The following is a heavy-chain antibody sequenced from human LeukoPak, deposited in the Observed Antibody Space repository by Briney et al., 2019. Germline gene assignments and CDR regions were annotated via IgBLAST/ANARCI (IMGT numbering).Heavy chain of an antibody. CDR2: INPNSGAA. CDR3: ARALPHSGTSLGVDFDY. Sequence: GASVKVSCKASGYSFTDYYMHWVRQAPGQGLEWMGWINPNSGAANSAQKFQGRVTMTRDTSIRAAHMELRRLKFDDTAVYYCARALPHSGTSLGVDFDYWGQGTLVTVSS. J-gene: IGHJ4*02. V-gene: IGHV1-2*02. CDR1: GYSFTDYY. D-gene: IGHD1-26*01.